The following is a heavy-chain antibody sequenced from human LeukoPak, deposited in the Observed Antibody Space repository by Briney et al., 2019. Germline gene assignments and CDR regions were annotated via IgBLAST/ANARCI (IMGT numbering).Heavy chain of an antibody. CDR1: GDSISSNY. V-gene: IGHV4-59*01. CDR3: VRGHLVGGWFKYDAFDI. D-gene: IGHD6-19*01. Sequence: SETLSLTCTVSGDSISSNYWSWIRQPPGKGLEWIGYIYHSGSTNYNPSLKSRVTISIDTSRKQFSLKLSSVTAADTAVYYCVRGHLVGGWFKYDAFDIWGQGTMVTVSS. CDR2: IYHSGST. J-gene: IGHJ3*02.